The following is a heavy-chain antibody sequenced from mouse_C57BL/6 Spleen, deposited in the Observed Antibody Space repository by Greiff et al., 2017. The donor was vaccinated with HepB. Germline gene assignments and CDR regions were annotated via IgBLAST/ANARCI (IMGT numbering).Heavy chain of an antibody. V-gene: IGHV1-9*01. D-gene: IGHD1-1*01. J-gene: IGHJ4*01. CDR2: ILPGSGST. Sequence: QVQLQQSGAELLKPGASVKLSCKATGYTFPGYWIEWVKQRPGHGLEWIGEILPGSGSTNYNEKFKGKATFTADTSSNTAYMQLSSLTTEDSAIYYCASLRTTVRDFHYYAMDYWGQGTSVTVSS. CDR3: ASLRTTVRDFHYYAMDY. CDR1: GYTFPGYW.